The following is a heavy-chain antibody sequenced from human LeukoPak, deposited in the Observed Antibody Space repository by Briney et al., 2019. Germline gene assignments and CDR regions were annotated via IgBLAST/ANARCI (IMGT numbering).Heavy chain of an antibody. CDR1: GFTFSSYG. V-gene: IGHV3-30*18. Sequence: PGGTLRLSCAASGFTFSSYGMHWVRQAPGKGLEWVAVISYDGSNKYYADSVKGRFTISRDNSKNTLYLQMNSLRAEDAAVYYCAKDGPSAAADGGYYYYYMDVWGKGTTVTVSS. D-gene: IGHD6-13*01. CDR3: AKDGPSAAADGGYYYYYMDV. CDR2: ISYDGSNK. J-gene: IGHJ6*03.